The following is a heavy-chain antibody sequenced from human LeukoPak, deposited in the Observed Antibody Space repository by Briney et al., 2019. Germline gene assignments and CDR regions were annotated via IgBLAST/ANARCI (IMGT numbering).Heavy chain of an antibody. V-gene: IGHV1-18*01. CDR1: GYTFTSYG. CDR3: ARVPPLRDRYFDWLWDDY. J-gene: IGHJ4*02. D-gene: IGHD3-9*01. CDR2: ISAYNGNT. Sequence: ASVKVSCKASGYTFTSYGISWVRQAPGQGLEWMGWISAYNGNTNYAQKLQGRVTMTTDTSTSTAYMELRSLRSDDTAVYYCARVPPLRDRYFDWLWDDYWGQGTLVTVSS.